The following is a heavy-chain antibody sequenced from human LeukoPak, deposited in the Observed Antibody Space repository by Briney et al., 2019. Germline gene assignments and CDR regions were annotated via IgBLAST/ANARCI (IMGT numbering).Heavy chain of an antibody. Sequence: GASVKVSCKASGYTFTSYGISWVRQAPGQGLEWMGWISAYNGNTNYAQELQGRVTMTTDTSTSTAYMELRSLRSDDTAVYYCARDVDFDWLFPGWFDPWGQGTLVTVSS. V-gene: IGHV1-18*01. CDR1: GYTFTSYG. CDR3: ARDVDFDWLFPGWFDP. CDR2: ISAYNGNT. D-gene: IGHD3-9*01. J-gene: IGHJ5*02.